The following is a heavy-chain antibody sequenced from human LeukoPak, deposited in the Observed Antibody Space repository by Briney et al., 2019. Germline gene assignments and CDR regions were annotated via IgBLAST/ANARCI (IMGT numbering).Heavy chain of an antibody. CDR1: GFTFSSYE. V-gene: IGHV3-48*03. CDR2: ISSSGSTI. CDR3: AREGIVGATLGFDY. J-gene: IGHJ4*02. D-gene: IGHD1-26*01. Sequence: PGGSLRLSCAASGFTFSSYEMNWVRQAPGKGLEWVSYISSSGSTIYYADSVKGRFTISRDNAKNSLYLQMNSLRAEDTAVYYCAREGIVGATLGFDYWGQGTLVTVSS.